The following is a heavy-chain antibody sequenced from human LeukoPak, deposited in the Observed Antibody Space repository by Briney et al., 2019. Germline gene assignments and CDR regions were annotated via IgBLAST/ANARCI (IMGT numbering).Heavy chain of an antibody. J-gene: IGHJ3*02. CDR2: LSSSGCST. D-gene: IGHD3-22*01. V-gene: IGHV3-23*01. CDR3: ARPDLSSGPFQDGFDI. CDR1: GFTFSSYD. Sequence: GESLRLSCAASGFTFSSYDMSWVRQAPGKGLEWVPALSSSGCSTYDADSVKVRFSISRDNSKNTLYLQLNSLRAEDTAVYYCARPDLSSGPFQDGFDIWGQGTMVTVCS.